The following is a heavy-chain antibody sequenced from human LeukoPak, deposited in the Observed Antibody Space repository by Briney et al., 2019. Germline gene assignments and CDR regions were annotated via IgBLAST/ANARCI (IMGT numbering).Heavy chain of an antibody. V-gene: IGHV4-59*01. J-gene: IGHJ6*02. Sequence: SETLSPTCTVSGGSISSYYWSWIQQPPGKGLEWIGYIYYSGSTNYNPSLKSRVTISVDTSKNQFSLKLSSVTAADTAVYYCARGMVRGGYGMDVWGQGTTVTVSS. CDR2: IYYSGST. CDR1: GGSISSYY. D-gene: IGHD3-10*01. CDR3: ARGMVRGGYGMDV.